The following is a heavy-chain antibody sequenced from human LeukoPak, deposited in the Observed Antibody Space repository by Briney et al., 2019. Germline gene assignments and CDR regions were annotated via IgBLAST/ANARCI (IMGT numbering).Heavy chain of an antibody. CDR3: AGVYSSSTSWVDY. V-gene: IGHV1-69*04. D-gene: IGHD6-6*01. CDR1: GGTFSSYA. Sequence: ASVKVSCKASGGTFSSYAISWVRQAPGQGLEWMGRIIPILGIANYAQKFQGRVTITADKSTSTAYMELSSLRSEDTAVYYCAGVYSSSTSWVDYWGQGTLVTVSS. J-gene: IGHJ4*02. CDR2: IIPILGIA.